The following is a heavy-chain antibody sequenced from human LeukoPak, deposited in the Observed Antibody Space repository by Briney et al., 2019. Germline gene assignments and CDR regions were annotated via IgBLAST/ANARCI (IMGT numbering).Heavy chain of an antibody. CDR1: GFTFGDYA. Sequence: GGSLRLSCTASGFTFGDYAMSWFRQAPGKGVEWVGFIRSKAYGGTTEYAASVKDRFTISRDDSKSIPYLQMNSLKTEDTAVYYCTRTNRIFDYWGQGTLVTVSS. CDR3: TRTNRIFDY. J-gene: IGHJ4*02. V-gene: IGHV3-49*03. D-gene: IGHD1-14*01. CDR2: IRSKAYGGTT.